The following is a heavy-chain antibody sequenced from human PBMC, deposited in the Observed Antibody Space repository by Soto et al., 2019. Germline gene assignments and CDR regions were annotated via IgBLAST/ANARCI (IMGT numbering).Heavy chain of an antibody. J-gene: IGHJ4*02. D-gene: IGHD2-15*01. CDR3: ARDQTDCSGGRCSTFPFDY. CDR1: GYTFTSYG. CDR2: ISAYNGNT. Sequence: ASVKVSCKASGYTFTSYGISWVRQAPGQGLEWMGWISAYNGNTNYAQKLQGRVTMTTDTSTSTAYMELRSLRSDDTAVYYCARDQTDCSGGRCSTFPFDYWGQGTLVTVSS. V-gene: IGHV1-18*01.